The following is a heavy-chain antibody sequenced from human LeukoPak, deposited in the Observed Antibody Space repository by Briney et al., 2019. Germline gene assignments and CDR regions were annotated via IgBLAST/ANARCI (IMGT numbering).Heavy chain of an antibody. Sequence: GGSLRLSCAASGFTFSNYAMHWVRQAPGKGLEWVAVISYDGTNKFYADSVKGRFTISRDNSKNTLSLQMSSLRAEDTAVYYCARRLLYSSGVDCWGQGTLVTVSS. J-gene: IGHJ4*02. CDR3: ARRLLYSSGVDC. D-gene: IGHD6-19*01. V-gene: IGHV3-30-3*01. CDR2: ISYDGTNK. CDR1: GFTFSNYA.